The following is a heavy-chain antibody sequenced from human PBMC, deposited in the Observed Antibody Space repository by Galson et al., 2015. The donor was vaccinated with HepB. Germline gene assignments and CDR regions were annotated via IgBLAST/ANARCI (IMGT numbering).Heavy chain of an antibody. Sequence: SVKVSCKASGGTFSSYAISWVRQAPGQGLEWMGGIIPILGIANYAQKFQGRVTITADKSTSTAYMELSSLRSEDTAVYYCASGRAVFGYYYYYMDVWGKGTTVTVSS. CDR1: GGTFSSYA. CDR2: IIPILGIA. CDR3: ASGRAVFGYYYYYMDV. V-gene: IGHV1-69*10. D-gene: IGHD1-1*01. J-gene: IGHJ6*03.